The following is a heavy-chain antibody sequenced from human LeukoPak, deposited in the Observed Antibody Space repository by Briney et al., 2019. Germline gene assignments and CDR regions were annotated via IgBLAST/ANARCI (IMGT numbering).Heavy chain of an antibody. J-gene: IGHJ3*02. D-gene: IGHD4-23*01. CDR1: GFTFSINA. V-gene: IGHV3-30*04. Sequence: PGGSLRLSCAASGFTFSINAMHWVRQAPGKGLEWVAVISYDGSNKYYADSVKGRFTISRDNSKNTLYLQMNSLRPEDTAVYYCARDDYGGNSGAFDIWGQGTMVTVSS. CDR3: ARDDYGGNSGAFDI. CDR2: ISYDGSNK.